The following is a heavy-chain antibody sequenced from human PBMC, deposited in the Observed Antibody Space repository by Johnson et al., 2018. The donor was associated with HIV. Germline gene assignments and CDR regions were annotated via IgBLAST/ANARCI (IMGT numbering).Heavy chain of an antibody. V-gene: IGHV3-7*01. CDR3: AKDVGNYWPDSFDI. J-gene: IGHJ3*02. CDR2: IKLDGSDK. D-gene: IGHD3-22*01. Sequence: VQLVESGGGLVQPGGSLTLSCVASGFTFSSFWMTWVRQAPGKGLEWVANIKLDGSDKYYVDSVKGRFTISRDNSKNTLYLQMNSLRDEDTAVYYCAKDVGNYWPDSFDIWGQGTMVIVSS. CDR1: GFTFSSFW.